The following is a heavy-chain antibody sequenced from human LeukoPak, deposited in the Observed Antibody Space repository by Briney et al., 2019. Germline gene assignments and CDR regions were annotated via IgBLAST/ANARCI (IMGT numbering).Heavy chain of an antibody. V-gene: IGHV4-34*01. CDR1: GGSLSGYY. CDR3: ASVPYCSGGSCYLNWFDP. J-gene: IGHJ5*02. CDR2: INHSGST. D-gene: IGHD2-15*01. Sequence: PSETLSLTCAVYGGSLSGYYWSWIRQPPGKGLEWIGEINHSGSTNYNPSLKSRVTISVDTSKNQFPLKLSSVTAADTAVYYCASVPYCSGGSCYLNWFDPWGQGTLVTVSS.